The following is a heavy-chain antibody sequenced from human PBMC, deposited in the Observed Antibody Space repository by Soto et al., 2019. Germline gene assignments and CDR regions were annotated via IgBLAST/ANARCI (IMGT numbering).Heavy chain of an antibody. V-gene: IGHV1-24*01. CDR3: ATSPYYYDSSGTFDY. J-gene: IGHJ4*02. CDR1: GYTLTELS. D-gene: IGHD3-22*01. Sequence: VASVKVSCKVSGYTLTELSMHWVRQAPGKGLEWMGGFDPEDGETIYAQKFQGRVTMTEDTSTDTAYMELSSLRSEDTAVYYCATSPYYYDSSGTFDYWGQGTLVTVSS. CDR2: FDPEDGET.